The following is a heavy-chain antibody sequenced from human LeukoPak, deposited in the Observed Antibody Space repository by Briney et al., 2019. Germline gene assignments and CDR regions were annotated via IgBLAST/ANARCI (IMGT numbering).Heavy chain of an antibody. CDR2: IYGDGTT. D-gene: IGHD3-10*01. V-gene: IGHV3-53*04. Sequence: GGSLRLSCEASGFNVSSNYMTWVRQAPGKGLEWVSLIYGDGTTDYADSVKGRFHISRHNSKNTLYLRMNSLRAEDTAVYYCARGIIYLDYWGQGTLVTVSS. J-gene: IGHJ4*02. CDR3: ARGIIYLDY. CDR1: GFNVSSNY.